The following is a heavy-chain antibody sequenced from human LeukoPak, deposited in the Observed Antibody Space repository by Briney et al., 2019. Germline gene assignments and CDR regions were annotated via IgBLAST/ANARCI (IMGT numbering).Heavy chain of an antibody. CDR3: ARHYCRSTSCQFDY. D-gene: IGHD2-2*01. CDR1: GGSISSSSYY. V-gene: IGHV4-39*01. CDR2: IYYSGST. Sequence: PSETLSLTCTVSGGSISSSSYYWGWIRQPPGKGLEWIGSIYYSGSTYYTPSLKSRVTISVDTSKNQFSLKLTSVTAADTAVYYCARHYCRSTSCQFDYWGQGTLVTVSS. J-gene: IGHJ4*02.